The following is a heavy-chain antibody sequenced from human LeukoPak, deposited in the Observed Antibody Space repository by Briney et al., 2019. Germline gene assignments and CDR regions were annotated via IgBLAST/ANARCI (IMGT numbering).Heavy chain of an antibody. CDR2: IYPGNSHI. D-gene: IGHD3-22*01. Sequence: GESLKISCKGSGYSFSSYWIGWVRQMPGKGLEWVGIIYPGNSHIRYSPSFQGQVTISADKSISTAYLQWSSLKASDTAMYYCARLNYYDSSGYYYSPPPRWFDPWGQGTLVTVSS. J-gene: IGHJ5*02. CDR1: GYSFSSYW. V-gene: IGHV5-51*01. CDR3: ARLNYYDSSGYYYSPPPRWFDP.